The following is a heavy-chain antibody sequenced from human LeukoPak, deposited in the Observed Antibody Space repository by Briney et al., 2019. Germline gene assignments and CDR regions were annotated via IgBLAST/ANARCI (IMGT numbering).Heavy chain of an antibody. Sequence: PGGSLRLSCAASGFTFDDHTMYWVRQTPGKGLEWVSLINWDGGVTYYMDSVKGRFTISRDNSKNSLYLQMISLRTEDTAMYYCAKATATVTTLSALDYWGRGTLVTVSS. D-gene: IGHD4-17*01. CDR2: INWDGGVT. CDR1: GFTFDDHT. V-gene: IGHV3-43*01. CDR3: AKATATVTTLSALDY. J-gene: IGHJ4*02.